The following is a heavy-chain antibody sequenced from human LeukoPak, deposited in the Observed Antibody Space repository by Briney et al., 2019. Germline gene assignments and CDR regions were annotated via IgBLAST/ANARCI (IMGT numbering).Heavy chain of an antibody. Sequence: SETLSLTCTVSGGSISSSSYYWGWIRQPPGKGLEWIGYIFYNGSTKYNPSLNSRVTISLDTSKKQFSLKLSSVTAADTAVYYCVRRGSSILDDAFDIWGQGTMVTVSS. CDR2: IFYNGST. CDR3: VRRGSSILDDAFDI. J-gene: IGHJ3*02. CDR1: GGSISSSSYY. V-gene: IGHV4-61*05. D-gene: IGHD6-13*01.